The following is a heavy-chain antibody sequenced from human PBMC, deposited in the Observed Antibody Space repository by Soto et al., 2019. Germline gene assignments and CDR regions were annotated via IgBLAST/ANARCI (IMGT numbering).Heavy chain of an antibody. CDR2: FTNSGGST. V-gene: IGHV3-23*01. D-gene: IGHD4-17*01. Sequence: PGGSLRLSCAASGFTLSSYAMSWVRQAPGKGLEWISAFTNSGGSTYYADSVKGRFTISRDDSKNTAYLQMNSLKTEDTAVYYCTRLTSGSDPEVTTVTMVRTGGNYWGQGTLVTVSS. CDR3: TRLTSGSDPEVTTVTMVRTGGNY. CDR1: GFTLSSYA. J-gene: IGHJ4*02.